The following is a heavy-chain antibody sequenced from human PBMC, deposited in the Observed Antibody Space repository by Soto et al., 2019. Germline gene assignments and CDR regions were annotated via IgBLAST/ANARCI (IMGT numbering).Heavy chain of an antibody. CDR1: GGTFSSYA. D-gene: IGHD4-4*01. V-gene: IGHV1-69*13. J-gene: IGHJ4*02. CDR2: IIPIFGTA. Sequence: SVKVSCKASGGTFSSYAISGVRQAPGQGLEWMGGIIPIFGTANYAQKFQGRVTITADESTSTAYMELSSLRSEDTAVYYCARPVGDYSNFPFDYWGQGTLVTVSS. CDR3: ARPVGDYSNFPFDY.